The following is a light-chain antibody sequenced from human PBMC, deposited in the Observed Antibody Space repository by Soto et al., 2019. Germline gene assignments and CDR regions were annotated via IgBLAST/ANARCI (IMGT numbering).Light chain of an antibody. CDR1: QGISSS. CDR2: DAS. CDR3: QRFNSYPYT. Sequence: ALQLTQSPSSLSASVGDRVTITCRASQGISSSLAWYQQKPGKAPKLLIYDASSLESGVPSRFSGSGSGTEFTLTISSLQPEDFATYYCQRFNSYPYTFGQGTKLEI. J-gene: IGKJ2*01. V-gene: IGKV1-13*02.